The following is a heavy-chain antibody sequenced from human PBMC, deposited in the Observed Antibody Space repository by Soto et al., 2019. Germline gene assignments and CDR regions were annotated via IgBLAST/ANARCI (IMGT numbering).Heavy chain of an antibody. CDR1: GGTFSSYA. CDR3: ARSQGVSSGWYETYYFDY. Sequence: QVQLVQSGAEVKKPGSSVKVSCKASGGTFSSYAISWVRQAPGQGLEWMGGIIPIFGTANYAHKFQGRVTITADESTSTAYMELSSLRSEDTAVYYCARSQGVSSGWYETYYFDYWGQGTLVTVSS. D-gene: IGHD6-19*01. J-gene: IGHJ4*02. CDR2: IIPIFGTA. V-gene: IGHV1-69*01.